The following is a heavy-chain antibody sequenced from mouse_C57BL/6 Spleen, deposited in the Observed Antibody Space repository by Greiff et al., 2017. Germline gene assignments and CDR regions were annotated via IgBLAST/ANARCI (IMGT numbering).Heavy chain of an antibody. CDR2: ISYDGSN. CDR3: ARTAQATEFAY. CDR1: GYSITSGYY. V-gene: IGHV3-6*01. J-gene: IGHJ3*01. Sequence: DVQLQESGPGLVKPSQSLSLTCSVTGYSITSGYYWNWIRQFPGNKLEWMGYISYDGSNNYNPSLKNRITITRDTSKNQFFLKLNSVTTEDTATYYCARTAQATEFAYWGQGTLVTVSA. D-gene: IGHD3-2*02.